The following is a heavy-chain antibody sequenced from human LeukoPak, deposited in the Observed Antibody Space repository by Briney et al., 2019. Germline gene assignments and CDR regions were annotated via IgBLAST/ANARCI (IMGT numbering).Heavy chain of an antibody. J-gene: IGHJ3*02. Sequence: PGGSLRLSCAASGFTFSSYAMSWVRQAPGKGLEWVSAISGSGGSAYYADSVKGRFTISRDNAKNTLYLQMNSLRTEDTAVYYCAKGRISGHDAFDIWGQGTMVTVSS. CDR3: AKGRISGHDAFDI. CDR1: GFTFSSYA. CDR2: ISGSGGSA. D-gene: IGHD1-26*01. V-gene: IGHV3-23*01.